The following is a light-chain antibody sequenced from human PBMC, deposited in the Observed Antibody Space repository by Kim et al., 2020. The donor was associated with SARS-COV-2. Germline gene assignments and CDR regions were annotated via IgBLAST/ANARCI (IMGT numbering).Light chain of an antibody. V-gene: IGKV3-20*01. CDR2: GTS. CDR1: QSVSSSF. J-gene: IGKJ1*01. Sequence: SSGERATISCRASQSVSSSFLAWYQQKPGQAPRLLIYGTSTRATGIPDRFSGSGSGTDFTLTISRLEPEDFAVYFCQQYGTSPATFGQGTKVDIK. CDR3: QQYGTSPAT.